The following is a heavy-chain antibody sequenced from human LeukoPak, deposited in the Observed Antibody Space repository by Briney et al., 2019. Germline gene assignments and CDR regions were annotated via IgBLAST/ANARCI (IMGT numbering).Heavy chain of an antibody. CDR2: INHSGST. Sequence: PETLSLTCAVYGGSFSGYYWSWIRQPPGKGLEWIGEINHSGSTNYNPSLKSRVTISVDTSKNQFSLQLNSVTPEDTPVYYCARDVAGYNWFDPWGQGTLVTVSS. D-gene: IGHD6-13*01. V-gene: IGHV4-34*01. CDR3: ARDVAGYNWFDP. J-gene: IGHJ5*02. CDR1: GGSFSGYY.